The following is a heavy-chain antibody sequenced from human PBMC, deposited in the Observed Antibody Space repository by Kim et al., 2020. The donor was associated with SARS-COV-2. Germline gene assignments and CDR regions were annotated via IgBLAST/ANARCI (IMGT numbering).Heavy chain of an antibody. J-gene: IGHJ6*02. Sequence: PSLKSRVTISVDTSKNQFSLKLSSVTAADTAVYYCARGYADPYYYYGMDVWGQGTTVTVSS. V-gene: IGHV4-59*09. CDR3: ARGYADPYYYYGMDV. D-gene: IGHD2-2*01.